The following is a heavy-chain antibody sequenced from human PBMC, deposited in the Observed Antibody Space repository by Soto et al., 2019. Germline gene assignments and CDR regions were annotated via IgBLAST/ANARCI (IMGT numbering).Heavy chain of an antibody. J-gene: IGHJ4*02. CDR3: ARGIGYRSGSPTIDH. Sequence: SETLSLTCTVSGGSVSSGSYFWTWIRQPPGKGLEWIGYIFYSGSTNYNPSLKSRVTISVDTSKNQFSLKLSSVTAADTAVYYCARGIGYRSGSPTIDHWGQGTLVTVSS. CDR1: GGSVSSGSYF. V-gene: IGHV4-61*01. D-gene: IGHD3-10*01. CDR2: IFYSGST.